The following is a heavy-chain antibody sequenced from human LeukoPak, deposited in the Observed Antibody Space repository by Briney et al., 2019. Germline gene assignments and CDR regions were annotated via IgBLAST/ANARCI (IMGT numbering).Heavy chain of an antibody. D-gene: IGHD6-19*01. Sequence: GGSVKVSCKVSGYTLTELSMHWVRQAPGEGLEWMGGFDPEDGETIYAQKLQGRVTMTVDTSTDTAYMEVSRLRSEGTAVDYGAPSWGSSGWYAWFDAWGQGTLVTVSS. CDR1: GYTLTELS. CDR2: FDPEDGET. CDR3: APSWGSSGWYAWFDA. V-gene: IGHV1-24*01. J-gene: IGHJ5*02.